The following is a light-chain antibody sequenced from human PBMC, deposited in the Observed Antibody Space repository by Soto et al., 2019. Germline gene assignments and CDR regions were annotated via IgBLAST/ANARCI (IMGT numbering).Light chain of an antibody. CDR3: QQRSNWPT. CDR2: DAS. CDR1: PSVSSY. J-gene: IGKJ1*01. V-gene: IGKV3-11*01. Sequence: EIVLTQSPATLSLSPGERATLSCRASPSVSSYLAWYQQKPGQAPMLLIYDASNRATGIPARFSGSGSGPDFTLTISSLEPEDFAVYYCQQRSNWPTFGQGTKV.